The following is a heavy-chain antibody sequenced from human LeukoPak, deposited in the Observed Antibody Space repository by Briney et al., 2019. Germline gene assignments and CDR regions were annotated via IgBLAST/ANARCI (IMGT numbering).Heavy chain of an antibody. D-gene: IGHD1-26*01. Sequence: GGSLRLSCTASGFSFSSSWMSWVRQAPGKGLEWVANINKDGGEKYYVDSVKGRFTISRDNAKNSLYLQMNSLKADDTAVYYCVKDSPPRYSGSPPAYWGQGTLVTVSS. CDR1: GFSFSSSW. CDR3: VKDSPPRYSGSPPAY. J-gene: IGHJ4*02. CDR2: INKDGGEK. V-gene: IGHV3-7*03.